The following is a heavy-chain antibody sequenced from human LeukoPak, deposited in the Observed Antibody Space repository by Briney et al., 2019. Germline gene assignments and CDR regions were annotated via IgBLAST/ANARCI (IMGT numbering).Heavy chain of an antibody. CDR1: GYTFTGYY. J-gene: IGHJ5*02. V-gene: IGHV1-2*02. CDR3: ARGDIITIFVVVILNWFDP. D-gene: IGHD3-3*01. CDR2: INPNSGVT. Sequence: ASVKVSCKASGYTFTGYYMHWVRQAPGQGLEWIGWINPNSGVTNYAQKFQGRVTMTRDTSISTAYMELSRLRSDDTAVYYCARGDIITIFVVVILNWFDPWGQGTLVTVSS.